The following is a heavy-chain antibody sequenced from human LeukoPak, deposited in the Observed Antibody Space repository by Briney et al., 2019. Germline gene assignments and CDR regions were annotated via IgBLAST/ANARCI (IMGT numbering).Heavy chain of an antibody. Sequence: SETLSLTCTVSGGTIRSYYWSWIRQPPGKGLEWIGNIYYSGSTNVHPSLKSRVTISVDTSKNQLSLDLSSVTTADTAVYYCARGLGGNPWYFDYWGQGILVTVSS. D-gene: IGHD1-14*01. J-gene: IGHJ4*02. CDR3: ARGLGGNPWYFDY. V-gene: IGHV4-59*01. CDR1: GGTIRSYY. CDR2: IYYSGST.